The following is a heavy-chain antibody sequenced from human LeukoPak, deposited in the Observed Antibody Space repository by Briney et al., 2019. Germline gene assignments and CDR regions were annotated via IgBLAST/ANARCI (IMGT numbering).Heavy chain of an antibody. CDR1: GFTFSSST. CDR2: ISGSGGTT. D-gene: IGHD3-10*01. J-gene: IGHJ4*02. CDR3: ANKYGSGSYYIG. V-gene: IGHV3-23*01. Sequence: GGSLRLSCAASGFTFSSSTMNWVRQAPGKGLEWVSAISGSGGTTYYADSVKGRFSISRDNSKNTLYLQMNSLRAEDTAIYYCANKYGSGSYYIGWGQGTLVTVSS.